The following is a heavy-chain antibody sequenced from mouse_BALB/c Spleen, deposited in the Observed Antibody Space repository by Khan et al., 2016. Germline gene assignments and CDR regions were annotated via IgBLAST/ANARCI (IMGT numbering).Heavy chain of an antibody. J-gene: IGHJ4*01. D-gene: IGHD2-14*01. Sequence: EVQLQESGPGLVKPSQSLSLTCTVTGSSITSDYAWNWIRQFPGNKLEWMGYISYSGITNYNPSLKSRISITRDTSKNQFFLQLNSVTTEDTATYYCAGRYYRYGDALDYWGQGTSVTVSS. CDR3: AGRYYRYGDALDY. CDR2: ISYSGIT. V-gene: IGHV3-2*02. CDR1: GSSITSDYA.